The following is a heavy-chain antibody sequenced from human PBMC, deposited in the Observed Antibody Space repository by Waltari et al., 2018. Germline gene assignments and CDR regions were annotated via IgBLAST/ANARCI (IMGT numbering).Heavy chain of an antibody. Sequence: QVQLVQSGAEVRKPGASVKVPCKTSGYAFPSSYMHWVRQAPGQGLEWMGWINPNSGGTNYAQKYQGRITMTRDTSISTVYMELSRLISNDTAVYYCARTYQSASYSDYWGQGTPVTVSS. D-gene: IGHD3-16*01. V-gene: IGHV1-2*02. CDR2: INPNSGGT. J-gene: IGHJ4*02. CDR3: ARTYQSASYSDY. CDR1: GYAFPSSY.